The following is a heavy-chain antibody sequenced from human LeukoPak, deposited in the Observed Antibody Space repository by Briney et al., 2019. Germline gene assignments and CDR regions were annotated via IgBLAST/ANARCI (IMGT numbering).Heavy chain of an antibody. CDR2: IIPIFGTA. CDR3: ARDRDYYDISQDAFDI. J-gene: IGHJ3*02. D-gene: IGHD3-22*01. CDR1: GGTFSSYA. V-gene: IGHV1-69*05. Sequence: ASVKVSCKASGGTFSSYAISWVRQAPGQGLEWMGRIIPIFGTANYAQKFQGRVTITTDESTSPAYMELSSLRSEDTAVYYCARDRDYYDISQDAFDIWGQGTMVTVSS.